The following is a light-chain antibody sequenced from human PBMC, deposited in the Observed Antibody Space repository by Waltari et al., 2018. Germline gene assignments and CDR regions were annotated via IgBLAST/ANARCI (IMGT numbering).Light chain of an antibody. CDR2: AAS. V-gene: IGKV1-39*01. Sequence: DIQMTQSPSSLSASVGDRVTITCRASQRISSYLNWYQQKPGKAPKLLIYAASSLQSGVPSRFSGSGSGTDFTLTISSLQPEDFATYYCQQSYSTPPTFGQGTRLEIK. J-gene: IGKJ5*01. CDR3: QQSYSTPPT. CDR1: QRISSY.